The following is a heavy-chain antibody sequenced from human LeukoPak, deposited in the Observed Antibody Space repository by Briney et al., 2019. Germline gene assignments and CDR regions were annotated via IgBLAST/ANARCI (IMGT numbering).Heavy chain of an antibody. V-gene: IGHV4-39*01. CDR2: IYYSGST. J-gene: IGHJ4*02. Sequence: SETLSLTCTVSGGSISSSSYYWGWIRQPPGKGLEWIGTIYYSGSTYYNASLKSRVTISGDTSKKQFSLKLSSVTAADTAVYYCASQHPGAYWGRGTLVTVSS. D-gene: IGHD3-10*01. CDR3: ASQHPGAY. CDR1: GGSISSSSYY.